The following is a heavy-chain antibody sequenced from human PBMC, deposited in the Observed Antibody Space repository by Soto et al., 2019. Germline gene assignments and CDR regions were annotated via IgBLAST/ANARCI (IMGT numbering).Heavy chain of an antibody. J-gene: IGHJ4*02. V-gene: IGHV4-39*01. CDR1: GGSISSTNHY. CDR2: IYYSGMT. CDR3: ARHGYYYDSTGYYYFV. Sequence: QLQLQESGPGLVKPSETLSLACTVSGGSISSTNHYWGWIRQPPGKGLEWIGEIYYSGMTRYNPSLKSRVTISVDTSKNQFSLMMSSVTAADTAVYYCARHGYYYDSTGYYYFVRGQGTLVTFSS. D-gene: IGHD3-22*01.